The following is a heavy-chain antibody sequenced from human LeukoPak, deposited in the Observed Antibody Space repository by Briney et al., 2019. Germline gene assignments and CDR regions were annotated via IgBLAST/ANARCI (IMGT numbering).Heavy chain of an antibody. Sequence: SETLSLTCAVYGGSFSGYYWSWIRQPPGKGLEWIGEINHSGSTNYNPSLKSRVTISVDTSKSQFSLKLSSVTAADTAVYYCARGQALYYDYIWGSYRYTGFDYWGQGTLFTVSS. CDR3: ARGQALYYDYIWGSYRYTGFDY. V-gene: IGHV4-34*01. D-gene: IGHD3-16*02. CDR2: INHSGST. CDR1: GGSFSGYY. J-gene: IGHJ4*02.